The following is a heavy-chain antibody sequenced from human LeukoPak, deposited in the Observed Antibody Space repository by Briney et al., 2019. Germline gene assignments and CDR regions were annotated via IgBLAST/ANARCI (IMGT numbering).Heavy chain of an antibody. J-gene: IGHJ6*02. V-gene: IGHV3-11*05. D-gene: IGHD3-22*01. CDR1: GFTFSDYY. Sequence: PGGSLRLSCAASGFTFSDYYMSWIRQAPGKGLEWVSYISSSSSYANYADSVKGRFTISRDNAKNSLYLQMNSLRAEDTAVYYCARVYDSSGYYPNYYYYGMDVWGQGTTVTVSS. CDR3: ARVYDSSGYYPNYYYYGMDV. CDR2: ISSSSSYA.